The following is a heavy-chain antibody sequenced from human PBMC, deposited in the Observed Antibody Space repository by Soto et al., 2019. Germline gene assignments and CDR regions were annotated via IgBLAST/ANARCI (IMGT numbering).Heavy chain of an antibody. CDR2: IYYSGST. Sequence: QVQLQESGPGLVKHSETLSLTCTVSGDSVSSVSYYWSWIRQPPGKGLEWIGYIYYSGSTNYNPSLKSRVTISVDTSKNQFSLKLSSVTAADTAVYYCARSNTVTRTNWFDPWGQGTLVTVSS. V-gene: IGHV4-61*01. J-gene: IGHJ5*02. CDR3: ARSNTVTRTNWFDP. CDR1: GDSVSSVSYY. D-gene: IGHD4-17*01.